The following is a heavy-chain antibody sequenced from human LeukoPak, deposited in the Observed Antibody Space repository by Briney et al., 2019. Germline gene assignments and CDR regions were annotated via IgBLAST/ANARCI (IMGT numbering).Heavy chain of an antibody. Sequence: SVKVSCKASGVTFSSYAISWVRQAPGQGLEWMGRIIPILGIANYAQKVQGRVTITADKSTSTDYMELSRMRSEDTAVYYCARVTDAYGDPTQSTFDYWGQGTLVTVSS. D-gene: IGHD4-17*01. V-gene: IGHV1-69*04. CDR2: IIPILGIA. CDR1: GVTFSSYA. CDR3: ARVTDAYGDPTQSTFDY. J-gene: IGHJ4*02.